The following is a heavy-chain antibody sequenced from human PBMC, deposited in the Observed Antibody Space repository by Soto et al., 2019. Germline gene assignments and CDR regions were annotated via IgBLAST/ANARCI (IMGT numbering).Heavy chain of an antibody. CDR2: ISGSGGST. CDR3: AKDGLVAAAGTRYLLTPYFDY. V-gene: IGHV3-23*01. J-gene: IGHJ4*02. D-gene: IGHD6-13*01. CDR1: GFTFSSYA. Sequence: PGGSLRLSCAASGFTFSSYAMSWVRQAPGKGLEWVSAISGSGGSTYYADSVKGRFTISRDNSKNTLYLQMNSLRAEDTAVYYCAKDGLVAAAGTRYLLTPYFDYWGQGTLFTGSS.